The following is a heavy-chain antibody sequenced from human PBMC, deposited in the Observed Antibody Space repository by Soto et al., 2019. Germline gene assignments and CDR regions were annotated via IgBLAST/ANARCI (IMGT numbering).Heavy chain of an antibody. Sequence: SLRLSCAASGFTVRSSYMNWVRQAPGKGLEWVSVIYSGGNTYYADSVKGRFTISRHNSENTLYLQMSSLRADDTAVYYCAKEYYDNSGYYPNHFDSWGQGTLVTVSS. CDR1: GFTVRSSY. D-gene: IGHD3-22*01. J-gene: IGHJ4*02. CDR3: AKEYYDNSGYYPNHFDS. V-gene: IGHV3-53*04. CDR2: IYSGGNT.